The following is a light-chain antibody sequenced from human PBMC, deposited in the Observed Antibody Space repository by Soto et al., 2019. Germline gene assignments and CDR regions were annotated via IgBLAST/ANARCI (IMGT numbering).Light chain of an antibody. Sequence: DIQMTQSPSTLSASVGDRVTITCRASQSIHNYLAWYQQKPGEAPKLLIYEAANLESGVPSRFSGSETGTEFTLTITSLQPDDFPTYYCQQSNNYPWTFGQGTRVQI. V-gene: IGKV1-5*03. CDR1: QSIHNY. J-gene: IGKJ1*01. CDR2: EAA. CDR3: QQSNNYPWT.